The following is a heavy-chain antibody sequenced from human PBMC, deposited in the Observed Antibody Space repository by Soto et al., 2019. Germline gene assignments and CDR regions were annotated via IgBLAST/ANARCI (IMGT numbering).Heavy chain of an antibody. V-gene: IGHV1-69*13. CDR2: IIPIFGTA. D-gene: IGHD3-22*01. J-gene: IGHJ6*02. CDR3: ARKLYYYDSRSRMNYYGMDV. CDR1: GGTFSSYA. Sequence: GASVKVSCKASGGTFSSYAIRWVRQAPGQGLEWMGGIIPIFGTANYAQKFQGRVTITADESTSTAYMELSSLRSEDTAVYYCARKLYYYDSRSRMNYYGMDVWGQGTTVTVSS.